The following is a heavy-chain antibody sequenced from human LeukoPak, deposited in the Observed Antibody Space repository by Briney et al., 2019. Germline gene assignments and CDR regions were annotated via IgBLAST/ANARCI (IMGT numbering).Heavy chain of an antibody. CDR3: AREPNYYYYMVV. Sequence: GPVKVSCKASEYSFTSYYIHWVRQAPGQGLEWMGMINPSGGRTSYGQKFQGRVTMTRDMSTSTVYMELSSLRSEDTAVYFCAREPNYYYYMVVWGKGTTVTVSS. J-gene: IGHJ6*03. CDR2: INPSGGRT. V-gene: IGHV1-46*01. CDR1: EYSFTSYY.